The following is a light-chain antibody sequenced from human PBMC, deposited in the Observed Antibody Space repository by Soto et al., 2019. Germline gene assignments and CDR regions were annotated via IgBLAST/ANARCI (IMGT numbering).Light chain of an antibody. J-gene: IGLJ1*01. V-gene: IGLV3-21*02. Sequence: SYELTQPPSASVAPGQTARITCGGNNIGGKSVHWYQQKPGQAPVLVVYDDSDRPSGIPDRFSGSNSGDTATLTIRRVEAGDEADYYCHVWDSSSDHYVFGTGTKLTVL. CDR3: HVWDSSSDHYV. CDR2: DDS. CDR1: NIGGKS.